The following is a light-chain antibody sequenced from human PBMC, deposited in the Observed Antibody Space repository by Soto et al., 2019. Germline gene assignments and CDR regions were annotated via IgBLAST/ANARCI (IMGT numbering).Light chain of an antibody. Sequence: DIQLTQSPSFLSASVGDRVTITCRASQDIRSYLAWYQQKPGKAPNLLIYTASTLQTGVPSRFSGSGSGTEFTLTIRRLQPEDFAIYYCQQVNSYPITFGQGTRLEI. J-gene: IGKJ5*01. CDR3: QQVNSYPIT. CDR1: QDIRSY. CDR2: TAS. V-gene: IGKV1-9*01.